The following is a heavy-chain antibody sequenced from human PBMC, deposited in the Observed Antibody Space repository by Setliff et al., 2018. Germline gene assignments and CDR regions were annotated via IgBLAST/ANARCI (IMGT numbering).Heavy chain of an antibody. Sequence: TSETLSLTCGVHGGSFSGYQWTWIRQPPGKGLEWIGEINQSGSANYNPSLKSRASLSVDTSEKQLSLTLNSVTVADTAVYYCARAQVVFAISAPAWYFEIWGRGTQVTVS. V-gene: IGHV4-34*01. CDR2: INQSGSA. D-gene: IGHD2-21*01. J-gene: IGHJ2*01. CDR1: GGSFSGYQ. CDR3: ARAQVVFAISAPAWYFEI.